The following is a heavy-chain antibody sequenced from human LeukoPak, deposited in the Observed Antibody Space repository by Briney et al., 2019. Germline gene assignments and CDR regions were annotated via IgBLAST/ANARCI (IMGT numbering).Heavy chain of an antibody. CDR3: ARHQGHDFYDSSGYYSFDY. CDR2: IYYSGST. V-gene: IGHV4-59*08. J-gene: IGHJ4*02. CDR1: GGSISSYY. D-gene: IGHD3-22*01. Sequence: PSETLSLTCTVSGGSISSYYWSWIRQPPGKGLEWIGYIYYSGSTTYNPSLKSRVTMSVDTAKNQFSLKLRSVTAADTAVYFCARHQGHDFYDSSGYYSFDYWGQGTLVTVSS.